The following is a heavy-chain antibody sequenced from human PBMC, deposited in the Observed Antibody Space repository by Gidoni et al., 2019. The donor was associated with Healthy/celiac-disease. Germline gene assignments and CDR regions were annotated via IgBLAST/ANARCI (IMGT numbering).Heavy chain of an antibody. CDR2: IYYSGST. V-gene: IGHV4-39*01. Sequence: QLQLQESGPGLVTPSETLSLTCTVSGGSISSSSYYWGWIRQPPGKGLEWIGSIYYSGSTYYNPSLKSRVTISVDTSKNQFSLKLSSVTAADTAVYYCARGDSSSSEGMDVWGQGTTVTVSS. CDR1: GGSISSSSYY. J-gene: IGHJ6*02. CDR3: ARGDSSSSEGMDV. D-gene: IGHD6-6*01.